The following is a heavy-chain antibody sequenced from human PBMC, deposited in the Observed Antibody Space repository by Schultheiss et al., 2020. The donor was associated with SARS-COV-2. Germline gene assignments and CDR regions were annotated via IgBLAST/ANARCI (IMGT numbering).Heavy chain of an antibody. CDR2: INHSGST. J-gene: IGHJ4*02. CDR1: GGSFSGYY. V-gene: IGHV4-34*01. D-gene: IGHD4-17*01. CDR3: AKDPQGYGENDNFDY. Sequence: SETLSLTCAVYGGSFSGYYWSWIRQPPGKGLEWIGEINHSGSTNYNPSLKSRVTISVDTSKNQFSLKLSSVTAEDTAVYYCAKDPQGYGENDNFDYWGQGTLVTVSS.